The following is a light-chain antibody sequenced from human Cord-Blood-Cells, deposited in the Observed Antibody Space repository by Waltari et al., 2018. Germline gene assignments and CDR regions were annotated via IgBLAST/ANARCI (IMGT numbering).Light chain of an antibody. V-gene: IGLV2-14*01. CDR2: DVS. CDR1: SSDVGGYNY. Sequence: QSALTQPASVSGSPGQSITISCTGTSSDVGGYNYVSWYQQHPGKAPKLMIYDVSRRPSGVSNRFSGSKSGNTASLTISGLQAEEEADYYCSSYTSSSTLVFGGGTKLTVL. CDR3: SSYTSSSTLV. J-gene: IGLJ2*01.